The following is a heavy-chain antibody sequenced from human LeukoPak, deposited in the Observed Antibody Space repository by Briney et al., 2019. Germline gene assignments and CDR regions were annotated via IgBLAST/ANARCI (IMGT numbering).Heavy chain of an antibody. CDR3: AEGTLRLGELSLYH. CDR2: ICTAGDT. J-gene: IGHJ5*02. V-gene: IGHV3-13*01. D-gene: IGHD3-16*02. CDR1: GFTFSSYD. Sequence: PGGSLRLSCAASGFTFSSYDMHWVRHATGKGLEWVSAICTAGDTYYPGSVKGRFTISRENAKNSLYLQVNSLRAGDTAVYYCAEGTLRLGELSLYHWGQGTLVTVSS.